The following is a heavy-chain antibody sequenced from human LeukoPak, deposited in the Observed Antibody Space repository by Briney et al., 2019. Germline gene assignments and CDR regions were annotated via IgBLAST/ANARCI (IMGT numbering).Heavy chain of an antibody. D-gene: IGHD1-26*01. V-gene: IGHV4-4*07. CDR2: IYTSGST. CDR3: AGRLVGATYFDY. CDR1: GGSISSYY. Sequence: SETLSLTCTVSGGSISSYYWSWLRQPAGKGLEWIGRIYTSGSTNYNPSLKSRVTMSVDTSKNQFSLKLSSVTAADTAVYYCAGRLVGATYFDYWGQGTLVTVSS. J-gene: IGHJ4*02.